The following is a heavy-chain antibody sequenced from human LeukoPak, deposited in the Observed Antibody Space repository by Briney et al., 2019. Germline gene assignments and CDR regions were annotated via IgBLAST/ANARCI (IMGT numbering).Heavy chain of an antibody. D-gene: IGHD6-19*01. Sequence: GGSLRLSCAASGFTFSSYGMHWVRQAPGKGLEWVAVISYDGSNKYYADSVKGRFTISRDNSKNTLYLQMNSLRAEDTAVYYCAKDSGSGWYGDFDYWGQGTLVTVSS. CDR2: ISYDGSNK. CDR3: AKDSGSGWYGDFDY. CDR1: GFTFSSYG. J-gene: IGHJ4*02. V-gene: IGHV3-30*18.